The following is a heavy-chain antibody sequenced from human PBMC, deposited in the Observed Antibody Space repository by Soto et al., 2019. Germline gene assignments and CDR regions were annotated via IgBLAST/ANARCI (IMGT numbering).Heavy chain of an antibody. D-gene: IGHD6-13*01. J-gene: IGHJ4*02. CDR1: GFTFSSYG. V-gene: IGHV3-30*18. CDR3: AKRSTQQLTPGGDY. CDR2: ISYDGSNK. Sequence: QVQLVESGGGVVQPGRSLRLSCAASGFTFSSYGMHWVRQAPGKGLEWVAVISYDGSNKYYADSVKGRFTISRDNSKNTLYLQMNSLRAEDTAVYYCAKRSTQQLTPGGDYWGQGTLVTVSS.